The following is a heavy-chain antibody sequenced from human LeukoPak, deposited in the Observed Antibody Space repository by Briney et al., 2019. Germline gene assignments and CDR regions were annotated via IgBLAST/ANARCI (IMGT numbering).Heavy chain of an antibody. J-gene: IGHJ6*03. Sequence: GGSLRLSCAASGFTFSSFGMSWVRQAPGKGLEWVSAISGSGVSTYYADSVKGRFTISRDNSKNSLYLQVNSLRAEDTAVYYCAKCILTGYYKGYMDVWGKGTTVTISS. CDR2: ISGSGVST. V-gene: IGHV3-23*01. D-gene: IGHD3-9*01. CDR3: AKCILTGYYKGYMDV. CDR1: GFTFSSFG.